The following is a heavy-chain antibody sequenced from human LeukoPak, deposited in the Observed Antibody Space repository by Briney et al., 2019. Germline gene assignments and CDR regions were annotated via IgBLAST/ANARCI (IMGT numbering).Heavy chain of an antibody. CDR1: GGSISSYY. CDR2: IYTSGST. D-gene: IGHD6-19*01. Sequence: SETLSLTCTVSGGSISSYYWSWIRQPAGKGLEWIGRIYTSGSTNYNPYLKSRVIMSVDTSKNQFSLKLSSVTAADTAVYYCAVAAPTEQFVTSLIDYWGQGTLVTVSS. V-gene: IGHV4-4*07. J-gene: IGHJ4*02. CDR3: AVAAPTEQFVTSLIDY.